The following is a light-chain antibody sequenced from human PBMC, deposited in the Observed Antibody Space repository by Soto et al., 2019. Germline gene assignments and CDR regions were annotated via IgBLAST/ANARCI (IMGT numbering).Light chain of an antibody. CDR2: GTS. Sequence: EIVLTQSPGTLSLSPGERATRSCRASQSVSSSYLAWYQQKPGQAPRLLIYGTSSRATAIPDRFSGSGSGTDFTLTISRLEPEEFAVYYCQQYGSSSWTFGQGTKVEIK. V-gene: IGKV3-20*01. J-gene: IGKJ1*01. CDR3: QQYGSSSWT. CDR1: QSVSSSY.